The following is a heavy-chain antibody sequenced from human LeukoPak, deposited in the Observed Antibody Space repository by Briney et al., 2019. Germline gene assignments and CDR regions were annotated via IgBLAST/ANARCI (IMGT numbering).Heavy chain of an antibody. CDR1: GFTFSSYG. CDR3: ASFQTTIVGAPGAWDY. CDR2: ISSSGSTI. Sequence: GGSLRLSCAAAGFTFSSYGRNWVRQAPGKGREWGSYISSSGSTIDYADSVKGRFTIARDNAKNSLDRKTNNPRAEDPAVYYCASFQTTIVGAPGAWDYWGQGTLVTVSS. J-gene: IGHJ4*02. D-gene: IGHD1-26*01. V-gene: IGHV3-48*03.